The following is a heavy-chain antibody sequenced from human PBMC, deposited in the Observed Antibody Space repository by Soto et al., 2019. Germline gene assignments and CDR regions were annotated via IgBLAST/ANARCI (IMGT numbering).Heavy chain of an antibody. D-gene: IGHD3-3*01. J-gene: IGHJ4*02. Sequence: GGSLRLSCAASGFTFSSYWMHWVRQAPGKGLVWVSRINSDGSSTSYADSVKGRFTISRDNAKNTLYLQMNSLRAEDTAVYYCARERVVLRINDYWGQGTLVTVSS. CDR2: INSDGSST. V-gene: IGHV3-74*01. CDR3: ARERVVLRINDY. CDR1: GFTFSSYW.